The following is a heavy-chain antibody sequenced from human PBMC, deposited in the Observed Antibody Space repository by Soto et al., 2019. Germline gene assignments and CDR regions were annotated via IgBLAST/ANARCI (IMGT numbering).Heavy chain of an antibody. V-gene: IGHV3-21*01. CDR3: ARDPQIGSLSGWFDP. Sequence: PGGSLRLSCAASGFTFISYSMNWVRQATGKGLEWVSSISSSSSYIYYADSVKGRFTISRDNAKNSLYLQMNSLRAEDTAVYYCARDPQIGSLSGWFDPWGQGTLVTVSS. D-gene: IGHD6-6*01. J-gene: IGHJ5*02. CDR2: ISSSSSYI. CDR1: GFTFISYS.